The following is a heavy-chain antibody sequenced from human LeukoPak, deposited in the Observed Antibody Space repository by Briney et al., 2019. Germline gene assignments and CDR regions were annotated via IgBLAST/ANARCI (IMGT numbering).Heavy chain of an antibody. V-gene: IGHV1-18*01. D-gene: IGHD5-18*01. Sequence: GASVKVSCKASGYTFAAYGIIWVRQAPGQGLEWMGWISAYDGNTNYTQKLQGRVTMTTDTSTNTAYMELRNLRSDDTAVYYCARVPRGYSYRLLQSYYLYYMDVWGKGTTVTVSS. CDR2: ISAYDGNT. CDR3: ARVPRGYSYRLLQSYYLYYMDV. CDR1: GYTFAAYG. J-gene: IGHJ6*03.